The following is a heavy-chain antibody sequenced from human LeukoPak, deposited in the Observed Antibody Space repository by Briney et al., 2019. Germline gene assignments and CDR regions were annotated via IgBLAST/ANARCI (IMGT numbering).Heavy chain of an antibody. CDR2: IIPIFGTA. J-gene: IGHJ4*02. Sequence: GASVKVSCKASGYTFTSYDISWVRQAPGQGLEWMGRIIPIFGTANYAQKFQGRVTIATDESTSTAYMELSSLRSEDTAVYYCAREYRYSGYVDYWGQGTLVTVSS. CDR1: GYTFTSYD. CDR3: AREYRYSGYVDY. D-gene: IGHD5-12*01. V-gene: IGHV1-69*05.